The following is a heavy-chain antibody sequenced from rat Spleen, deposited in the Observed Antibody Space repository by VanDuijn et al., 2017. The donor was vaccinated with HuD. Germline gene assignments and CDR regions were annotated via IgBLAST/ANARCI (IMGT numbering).Heavy chain of an antibody. CDR3: ARENYYDGSRSYVDA. Sequence: EVQLQESGPGLVKPSQSLSLTCSVTGHSITSSYRWNWIRKFPGNKLEWMGYINSAGSTTYNPSLKSRISITRDTSKNQFFLQVNSVTTEDTATYYCARENYYDGSRSYVDAWGQGASVTVSS. CDR2: INSAGST. D-gene: IGHD1-12*02. V-gene: IGHV3-3*01. J-gene: IGHJ4*01. CDR1: GHSITSSYR.